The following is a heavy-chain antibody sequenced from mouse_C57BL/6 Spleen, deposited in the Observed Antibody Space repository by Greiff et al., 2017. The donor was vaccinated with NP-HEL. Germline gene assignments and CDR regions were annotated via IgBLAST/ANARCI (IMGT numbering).Heavy chain of an antibody. V-gene: IGHV3-6*01. Sequence: EVQLQQSGPGLVKPSQSLSLTCSVTGYSITSGYYWYWIRQFPGNKLEWMGYISYDGSNNYNPSLKNRISITRDKSKNQFFLKLNSVTTEDTATYYCARVYYSNPYFDYWGQGTTLTVSS. CDR2: ISYDGSN. J-gene: IGHJ2*01. D-gene: IGHD2-5*01. CDR1: GYSITSGYY. CDR3: ARVYYSNPYFDY.